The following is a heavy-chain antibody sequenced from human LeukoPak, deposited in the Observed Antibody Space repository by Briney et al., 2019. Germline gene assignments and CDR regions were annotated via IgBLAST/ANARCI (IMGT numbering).Heavy chain of an antibody. CDR3: ARLGGLAAAGPNWFDP. D-gene: IGHD6-13*01. CDR2: IYSGGST. J-gene: IGHJ5*02. V-gene: IGHV3-53*01. CDR1: GFTVSSNY. Sequence: GGSLRLSCAASGFTVSSNYMSWVRQAPGKGLEWVSVIYSGGSTYYADSVKGRFTISRDNSKNTLYLQMNSLRAEDTAVYYCARLGGLAAAGPNWFDPWGQGTLVTVSS.